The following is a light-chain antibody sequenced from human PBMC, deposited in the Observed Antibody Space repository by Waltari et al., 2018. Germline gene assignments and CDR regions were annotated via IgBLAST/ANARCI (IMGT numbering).Light chain of an antibody. CDR3: QQYYSTLPT. CDR2: WAS. V-gene: IGKV4-1*01. J-gene: IGKJ4*01. CDR1: QSVLYSSNNKNY. Sequence: DIVMTQSPDSLAVSLGERATINCKYSQSVLYSSNNKNYLAWYQQKPGQPPKLLIYWASTRESGVPDRFSGSGSGTDFTLTISSLQAEDVAVYYCQQYYSTLPTFGGGTKVEIK.